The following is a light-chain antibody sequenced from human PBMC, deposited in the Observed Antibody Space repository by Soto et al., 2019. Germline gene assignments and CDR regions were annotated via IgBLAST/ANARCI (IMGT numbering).Light chain of an antibody. CDR3: VAWDDSLNGYVV. CDR2: SNN. V-gene: IGLV1-44*01. J-gene: IGLJ2*01. CDR1: SSNIGSNT. Sequence: QSVLNQAPSASWTPGQRVTISFSGRSSNIGSNTVNWYQQLPGTAPKLVIYSNNQRPSGVPDRFSGSKSGTSASLAISGLQSEDEADYYCVAWDDSLNGYVVFGGGTKVTVL.